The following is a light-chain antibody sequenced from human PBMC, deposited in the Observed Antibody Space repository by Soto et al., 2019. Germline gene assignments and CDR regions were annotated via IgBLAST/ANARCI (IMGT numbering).Light chain of an antibody. CDR3: QQYGSSPRT. J-gene: IGKJ2*01. CDR2: GAS. Sequence: EIVLTQSPGTLSLSPGERATLSCRASQSVSGSYLAWYQQKPGQAPRLLMYGASSRATGIPDRFSGSGSGTDFTLTISRLEPEDSAVYYCQQYGSSPRTFGQGTNLEIK. CDR1: QSVSGSY. V-gene: IGKV3-20*01.